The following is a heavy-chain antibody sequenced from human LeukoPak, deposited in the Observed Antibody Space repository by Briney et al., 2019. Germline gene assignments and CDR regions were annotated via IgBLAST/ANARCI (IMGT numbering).Heavy chain of an antibody. Sequence: PGGSLRLSCAASGFTFSSYWMHWVRQAPGKGLEWVSAISGSGGSTYYADSVKGRFTISRDNSKNTLYLQMDSLRAEDTAVYYCAKDPSGSYYAYYFDYWGQGTLVTVSS. CDR2: ISGSGGST. D-gene: IGHD1-26*01. CDR3: AKDPSGSYYAYYFDY. V-gene: IGHV3-23*01. J-gene: IGHJ4*02. CDR1: GFTFSSYW.